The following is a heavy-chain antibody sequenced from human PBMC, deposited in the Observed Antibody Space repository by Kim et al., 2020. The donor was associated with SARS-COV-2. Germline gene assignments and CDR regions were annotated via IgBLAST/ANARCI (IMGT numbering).Heavy chain of an antibody. CDR1: GFTFGIHG. D-gene: IGHD6-19*01. V-gene: IGHV3-33*01. Sequence: GGSLRLSCAASGFTFGIHGMHWVRRAPGKGLEWVAIIYYDGTKAYYADSVKDRFTISRDTANNTVYLQIDSPRAEDTAIYYCARDRAYASGCSDFWGQGTQVTVSS. CDR2: IYYDGTKA. J-gene: IGHJ4*02. CDR3: ARDRAYASGCSDF.